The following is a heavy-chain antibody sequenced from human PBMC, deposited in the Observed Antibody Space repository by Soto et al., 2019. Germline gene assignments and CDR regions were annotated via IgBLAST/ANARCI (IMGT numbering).Heavy chain of an antibody. Sequence: SETLSLTCAVYGGSFSGYYWSWIRQPPGKGLEWIGEINHSGSTNYNPSLKSRVTVSVDTSKSQFSLKLSSVTAADTAVYYCAREVVSSSWSGRPYYFDYWGQGTLVTVSS. CDR1: GGSFSGYY. D-gene: IGHD6-13*01. J-gene: IGHJ4*02. CDR2: INHSGST. V-gene: IGHV4-34*01. CDR3: AREVVSSSWSGRPYYFDY.